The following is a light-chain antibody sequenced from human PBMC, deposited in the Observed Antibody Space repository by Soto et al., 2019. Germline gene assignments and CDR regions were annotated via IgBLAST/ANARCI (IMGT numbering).Light chain of an antibody. CDR1: SSDVGAYDY. J-gene: IGLJ1*01. V-gene: IGLV2-14*01. CDR3: SSYTRSSTYV. Sequence: QSALTQPASVSASPGQSIAISCSGTSSDVGAYDYVSWYQHHPGKAPKLIIYGVTYRPSGVSNRFSASKSGNTASLTISGLQAEDEADYYCSSYTRSSTYVFGTGTKLTVL. CDR2: GVT.